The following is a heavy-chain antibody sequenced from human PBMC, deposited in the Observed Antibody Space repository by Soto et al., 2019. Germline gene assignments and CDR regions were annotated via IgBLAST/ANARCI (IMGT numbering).Heavy chain of an antibody. Sequence: SETLSLTCVVSGTSISSSYWWTWVRQSPGKGLEWIGEIYHTGITKYNPSLKTRVTISVDRSKNQFSLKLSSVTAADTAVYYCARSQTTVTSYDYWGQGTQVTVS. V-gene: IGHV4-4*02. CDR3: ARSQTTVTSYDY. CDR2: IYHTGIT. J-gene: IGHJ4*02. CDR1: GTSISSSYW. D-gene: IGHD4-17*01.